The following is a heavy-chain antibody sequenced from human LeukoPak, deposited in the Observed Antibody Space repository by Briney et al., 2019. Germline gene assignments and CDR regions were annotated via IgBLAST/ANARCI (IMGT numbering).Heavy chain of an antibody. J-gene: IGHJ4*02. D-gene: IGHD6-13*01. CDR1: GGSISSSNW. CDR3: ARRYSSSWHLSDTFDY. Sequence: SETLSLTCAVSGGSISSSNWWSCLRQPPGKGLEWIGEIYHSRSTNYNPSLKSRVTISVDKSKNQFSLKLSSVAAADTAVYYCARRYSSSWHLSDTFDYWGQGTLVTVSS. CDR2: IYHSRST. V-gene: IGHV4-4*02.